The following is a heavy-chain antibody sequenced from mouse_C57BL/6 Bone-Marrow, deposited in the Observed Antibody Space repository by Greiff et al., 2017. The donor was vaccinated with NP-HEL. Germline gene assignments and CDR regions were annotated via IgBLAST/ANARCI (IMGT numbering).Heavy chain of an antibody. CDR3: TRRTYGSSDDWYFDV. CDR1: GYTFTDYE. V-gene: IGHV1-15*01. CDR2: IDPETGGP. Sequence: VQLQQSGAELVRPGASVTLSCKASGYTFTDYEMHWVKQTPVHGLDWIGAIDPETGGPAYNQKFKGQAILTADKSSSTAYRELRSLTSEDSAVYYCTRRTYGSSDDWYFDVWGTGTTVTVSS. J-gene: IGHJ1*03. D-gene: IGHD1-1*01.